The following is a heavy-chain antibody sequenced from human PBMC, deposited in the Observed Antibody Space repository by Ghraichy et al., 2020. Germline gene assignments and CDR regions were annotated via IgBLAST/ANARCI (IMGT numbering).Heavy chain of an antibody. D-gene: IGHD3-10*01. Sequence: SETLSLTCTVSGGSISSSSYYWGWIRQPPGKGLEWIGSIYYSGITYYNPSLKSQVTISVDTSKNQFSLKLSSVTVADTAVYYCARLRSPGSWYFDLWGRGTLVTVSS. CDR1: GGSISSSSYY. V-gene: IGHV4-39*01. CDR2: IYYSGIT. J-gene: IGHJ2*01. CDR3: ARLRSPGSWYFDL.